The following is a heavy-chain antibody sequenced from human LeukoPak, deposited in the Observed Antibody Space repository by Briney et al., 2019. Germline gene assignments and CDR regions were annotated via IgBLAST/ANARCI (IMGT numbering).Heavy chain of an antibody. Sequence: SETLSLTCTVSGGSISSYYWSWIRQPPGKGLEWIGYIYYSGSTNYNPSLKSRVTISVDTPKNQFSLKLSSVTAADTAVYYCAREKAHYDILTGYYYAFDIWGQGTMVTVSS. CDR2: IYYSGST. CDR3: AREKAHYDILTGYYYAFDI. D-gene: IGHD3-9*01. J-gene: IGHJ3*02. CDR1: GGSISSYY. V-gene: IGHV4-59*01.